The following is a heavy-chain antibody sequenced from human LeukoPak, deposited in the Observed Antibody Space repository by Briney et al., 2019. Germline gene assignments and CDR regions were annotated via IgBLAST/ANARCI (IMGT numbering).Heavy chain of an antibody. CDR3: ARRGYSDSSDYDY. V-gene: IGHV3-48*01. D-gene: IGHD3-22*01. CDR2: ISSSSSTI. CDR1: GFIFTSYS. J-gene: IGHJ4*02. Sequence: GGSLRLSCAASGFIFTSYSMNWVRQAPGKGLEWISYISSSSSTIYYADSVRGRFTISRDNSKNTVYLQMNSLRAEDTAIYYCARRGYSDSSDYDYWGQGTLVTVSS.